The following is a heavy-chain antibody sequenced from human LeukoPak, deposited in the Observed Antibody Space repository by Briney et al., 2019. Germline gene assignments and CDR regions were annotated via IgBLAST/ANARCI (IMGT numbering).Heavy chain of an antibody. CDR3: ARNTASDYYDSSGYIDY. Sequence: SETLSLTCTVSGGSISGYYWSWIRQPPGKGLEWIGEINHSGSTNYNPSLKSRVTISVDTSKNQFSLKLSSVTAADTAVYYCARNTASDYYDSSGYIDYWGQGTLVTVSS. D-gene: IGHD3-22*01. CDR2: INHSGST. J-gene: IGHJ4*02. V-gene: IGHV4-34*01. CDR1: GGSISGYY.